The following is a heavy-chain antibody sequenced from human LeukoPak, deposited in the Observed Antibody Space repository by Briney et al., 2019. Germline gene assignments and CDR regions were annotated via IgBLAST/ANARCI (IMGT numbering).Heavy chain of an antibody. CDR2: IIPIFGTA. Sequence: SVTVSCTASGGTFSSYAISWVRQAPGQGLEWMGGIIPIFGTANYAQKFQDRVTMTRNTSISTAYMELSSLRSDDTAVYYCARGPPNWGYDYWGPGTLVTVSS. CDR1: GGTFSSYA. J-gene: IGHJ4*02. D-gene: IGHD7-27*01. CDR3: ARGPPNWGYDY. V-gene: IGHV1-69*05.